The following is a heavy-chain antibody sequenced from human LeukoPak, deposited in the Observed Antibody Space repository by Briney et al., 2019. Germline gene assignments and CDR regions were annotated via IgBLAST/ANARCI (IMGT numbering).Heavy chain of an antibody. CDR2: ISAYNGNT. CDR3: ARARRVGGYYYYGMDV. Sequence: ASVKVSCKASGYTFTSYGISWVRQAPGQGLEWMGWISAYNGNTNYAQKLQGRVTMTTDTSTSTAYMELRSLRSDDTAVYYCARARRVGGYYYYGMDVWGQGTTVTVSS. D-gene: IGHD3-10*01. V-gene: IGHV1-18*01. CDR1: GYTFTSYG. J-gene: IGHJ6*02.